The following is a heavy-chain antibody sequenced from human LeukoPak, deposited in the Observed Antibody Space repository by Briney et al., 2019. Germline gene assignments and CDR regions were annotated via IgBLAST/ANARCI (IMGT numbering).Heavy chain of an antibody. J-gene: IGHJ6*03. CDR1: GFTFSSYG. CDR2: ISGSGGST. CDR3: AKTWRGRGYIGYGPSEYYYYMDV. D-gene: IGHD5-18*01. V-gene: IGHV3-23*01. Sequence: PGGSLRLSCAASGFTFSSYGMSWVRQAPGKGLEWVSAISGSGGSTYYADSVKGRFTISRDNSKNTLYLQMNSLRGEDTAVYYCAKTWRGRGYIGYGPSEYYYYMDVWGKGTTVTISS.